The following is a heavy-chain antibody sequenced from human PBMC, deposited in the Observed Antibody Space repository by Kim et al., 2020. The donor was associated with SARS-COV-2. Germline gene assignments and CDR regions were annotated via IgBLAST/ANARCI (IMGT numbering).Heavy chain of an antibody. CDR3: ARRSTGSGRLREDAFDI. D-gene: IGHD6-25*01. CDR2: IYPGDSDT. Sequence: GESLKISCKGSGYSFTSYWIGWVRQMPGKGLEWMGIIYPGDSDTRYSPSFQGQVTISADKSIGTAYLQWSSLKASDTAMYYCARRSTGSGRLREDAFDIWGQGTMVTVSS. V-gene: IGHV5-51*01. J-gene: IGHJ3*02. CDR1: GYSFTSYW.